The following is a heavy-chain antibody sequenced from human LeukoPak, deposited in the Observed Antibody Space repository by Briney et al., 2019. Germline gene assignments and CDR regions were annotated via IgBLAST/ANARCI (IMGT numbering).Heavy chain of an antibody. V-gene: IGHV4-34*01. CDR3: AGGPPIFFNVFGGGFYGLFGP. CDR2: INHSGST. D-gene: IGHD3-3*01. J-gene: IGHJ4*03. Sequence: PSETLSLTCAVYGGSFSGYYWSWIRQPPGKGLEWIGEINHSGSTNHNPSLKSRVTISVDTSKNQFSLKLSSVTAADTAVYYCAGGPPIFFNVFGGGFYGLFGPRGQGTLGTGS. CDR1: GGSFSGYY.